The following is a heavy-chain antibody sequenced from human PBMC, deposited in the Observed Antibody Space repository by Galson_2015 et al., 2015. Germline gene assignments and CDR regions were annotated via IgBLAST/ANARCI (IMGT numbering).Heavy chain of an antibody. Sequence: SLRLSCAGSGFTFSDYYMSWIRQAPGKGLEWVSYTSTSGSTIYYADSVKGRFTISWDNAKNSLYLQMNSLRAEDTAVYYCARIIIRGVPRLDPWGQGTLVTVSS. CDR2: TSTSGSTI. CDR3: ARIIIRGVPRLDP. CDR1: GFTFSDYY. V-gene: IGHV3-11*01. D-gene: IGHD3-10*01. J-gene: IGHJ5*02.